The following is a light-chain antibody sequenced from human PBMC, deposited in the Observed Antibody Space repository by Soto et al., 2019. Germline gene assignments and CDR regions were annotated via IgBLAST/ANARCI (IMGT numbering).Light chain of an antibody. Sequence: TVLMPSPGTRSLSPEERATLSCRASQSVSSSYLAWYQQKPGQAPRLLIYGASIRATGIPDRFSGSGSGTDFTLSISRLEPEDSAVYYGQQYGSSSTFGGGTKVDI. CDR3: QQYGSSST. V-gene: IGKV3-20*01. CDR2: GAS. J-gene: IGKJ4*01. CDR1: QSVSSSY.